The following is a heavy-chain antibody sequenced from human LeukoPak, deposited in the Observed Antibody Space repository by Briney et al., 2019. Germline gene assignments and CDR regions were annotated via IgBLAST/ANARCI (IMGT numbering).Heavy chain of an antibody. CDR1: GGTFSSYA. V-gene: IGHV1-69*06. Sequence: ASVKVSSKASGGTFSSYAISWVRQAPGQGLEWMGGIIPIFGTANYAQKFQGRVTITADKSTSTAYMELRSLRSEDTAVYYCATPSGYNYYFDYWGQGTLVTVSS. CDR2: IIPIFGTA. D-gene: IGHD5-24*01. CDR3: ATPSGYNYYFDY. J-gene: IGHJ4*02.